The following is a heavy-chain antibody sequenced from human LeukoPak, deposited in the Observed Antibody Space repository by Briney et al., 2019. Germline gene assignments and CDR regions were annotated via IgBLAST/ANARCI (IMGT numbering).Heavy chain of an antibody. CDR1: GFTFSDYY. V-gene: IGHV3-11*01. D-gene: IGHD3-22*01. J-gene: IGHJ1*01. CDR2: ISSSGSTI. Sequence: GGSLRLSCAASGFTFSDYYMSWIRQAPGKGLEWVSYISSSGSTIYYADSVKGRFTVSRDNAKNSLYLQMNSLRAEDTAVYYCARDLGYYDSSGYYRGAEYFQHWGQGTLVTVPS. CDR3: ARDLGYYDSSGYYRGAEYFQH.